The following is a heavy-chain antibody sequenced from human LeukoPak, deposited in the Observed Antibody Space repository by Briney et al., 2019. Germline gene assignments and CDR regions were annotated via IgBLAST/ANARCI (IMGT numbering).Heavy chain of an antibody. CDR1: GFTFSSYE. Sequence: GGSLRLSCAASGFTFSSYEMNWVRQAPGKGLEWVSYISSSGSTIYYADSVKGRFTISRDNAKNSLYLQMNSLKTEDTAVYYCARGDSSGWGLDYWGLGTLVTVSS. CDR3: ARGDSSGWGLDY. J-gene: IGHJ4*02. V-gene: IGHV3-48*03. D-gene: IGHD6-19*01. CDR2: ISSSGSTI.